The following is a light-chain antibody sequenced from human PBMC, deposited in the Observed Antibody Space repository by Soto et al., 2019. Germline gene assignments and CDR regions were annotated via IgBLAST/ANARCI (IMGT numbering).Light chain of an antibody. CDR1: QSVSSSY. CDR2: GAS. CDR3: HQYGSSPPWT. V-gene: IGKV3-20*01. J-gene: IGKJ1*01. Sequence: EIVLTQSPGTLSLSPGERDALSCRASQSVSSSYLAWYQQKSGQAPRLLIYGASSRATAIPVRFSGSGSGTAFTLTISRLEPEDFAVYYCHQYGSSPPWTFGQGTKV.